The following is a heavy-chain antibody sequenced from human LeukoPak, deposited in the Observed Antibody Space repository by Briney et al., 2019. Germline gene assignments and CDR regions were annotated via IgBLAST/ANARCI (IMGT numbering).Heavy chain of an antibody. CDR1: GLTVRSNY. D-gene: IGHD3-22*01. Sequence: GGSLRLSCAVSGLTVRSNYMSCVRQAPGKGRYWFSVINSGSSTYYADSVKGRFTISRDHSKNTLYLQMNSLRAEDTAVYYCARGGDSSGSVRTAFDIWGQGTMVTVSS. CDR3: ARGGDSSGSVRTAFDI. CDR2: INSGSST. V-gene: IGHV3-53*01. J-gene: IGHJ3*02.